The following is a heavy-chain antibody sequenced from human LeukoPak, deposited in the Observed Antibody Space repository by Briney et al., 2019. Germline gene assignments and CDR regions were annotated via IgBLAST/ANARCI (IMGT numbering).Heavy chain of an antibody. CDR2: IWYDGSNK. J-gene: IGHJ6*02. V-gene: IGHV3-33*01. CDR1: GFTFSSYG. Sequence: PGGSLRLSCAASGFTFSSYGMHWVRQAPGKGLEWVAVIWYDGSNKYYADSVKGRFTISRDNSKNTLYLQMNSLRAEDTAVYYCARGEQQLAIYYYGMDVWGQGTTVTVSS. CDR3: ARGEQQLAIYYYGMDV. D-gene: IGHD6-13*01.